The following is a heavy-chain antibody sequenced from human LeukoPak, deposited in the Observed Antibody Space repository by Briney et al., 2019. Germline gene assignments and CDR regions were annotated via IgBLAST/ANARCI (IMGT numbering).Heavy chain of an antibody. D-gene: IGHD6-13*01. CDR1: GGSISSYY. CDR3: ARDSGSRTYYYYYYMDV. CDR2: IYYSGST. J-gene: IGHJ6*03. Sequence: SETLSLTCTVSGGSISSYYWSWIRQPPGKGLEWIGYIYYSGSTNYNPSLKSRVTISVDTSKNQFSLKLSSVTAADTAVYYCARDSGSRTYYYYYYMDVWGKGTTVTVSS. V-gene: IGHV4-59*01.